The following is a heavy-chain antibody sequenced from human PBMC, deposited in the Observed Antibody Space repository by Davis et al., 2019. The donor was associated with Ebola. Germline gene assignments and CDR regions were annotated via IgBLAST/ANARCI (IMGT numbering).Heavy chain of an antibody. CDR3: ALKSGRLDY. CDR2: INWNGGST. CDR1: GFTFDDYG. D-gene: IGHD3-10*01. V-gene: IGHV3-20*04. J-gene: IGHJ4*02. Sequence: GESLKISCAASGFTFDDYGMSWVRQAPGKGLEWVSGINWNGGSTGYADSVKGRFTISRDNSKNTLYLQMNSLRAEDTAVYYCALKSGRLDYWGQGTLVTVSS.